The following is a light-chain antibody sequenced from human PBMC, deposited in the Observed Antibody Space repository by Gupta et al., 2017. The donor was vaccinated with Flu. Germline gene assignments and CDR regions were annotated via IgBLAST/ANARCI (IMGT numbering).Light chain of an antibody. CDR3: QQYNIWPPWT. Sequence: AILSVSPGERATLSCRASQSVRSNLAWYQQKPGQAPRLLIHGASTRDTGIPARFSGSGYETEFTLTISSLQSEDFAVYYCQQYNIWPPWTFGQGTKVEIK. V-gene: IGKV3-15*01. CDR1: QSVRSN. CDR2: GAS. J-gene: IGKJ1*01.